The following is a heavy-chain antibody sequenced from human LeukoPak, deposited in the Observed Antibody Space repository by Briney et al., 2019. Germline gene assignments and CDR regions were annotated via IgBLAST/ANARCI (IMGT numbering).Heavy chain of an antibody. D-gene: IGHD3-22*01. J-gene: IGHJ5*02. Sequence: GGPLRLSCATSGFTFSNAWMNWVRQAPGKGLEWVGRIRSNSDGGTIDYAAPVKGRFTLSRDDSKTTLYLQMNSLQTEDTAVYYCATDFYDSTWSQGTLVTVSS. CDR3: ATDFYDST. CDR2: IRSNSDGGTI. V-gene: IGHV3-15*07. CDR1: GFTFSNAW.